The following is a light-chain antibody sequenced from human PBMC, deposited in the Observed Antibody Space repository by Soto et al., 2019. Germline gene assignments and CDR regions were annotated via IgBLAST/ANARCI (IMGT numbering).Light chain of an antibody. V-gene: IGKV2-30*01. J-gene: IGKJ2*01. CDR1: QSLVYSDGTTY. CDR3: LQGTHLPNT. CDR2: KVS. Sequence: DVVMTQSPLSLPVTLGQPASISCSSSQSLVYSDGTTYLSWFQQRPGQSPRRLIYKVSSRDSGVPDRFSGSGSVTDFTLKISRVEAEDVGVYYCLQGTHLPNTFGQGTKREIK.